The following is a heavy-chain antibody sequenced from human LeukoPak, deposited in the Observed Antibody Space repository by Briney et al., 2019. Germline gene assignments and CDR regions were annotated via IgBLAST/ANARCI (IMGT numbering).Heavy chain of an antibody. Sequence: GGSLRLSCAASGFTFSSYSMNWVRQAPGKGLEWVSSISSSSSYIYYADSVKGRFTISRDNSKNTLYLQMNSLRVEDTAVYYCAKKYNTGLDPWGQGTLVTVSS. D-gene: IGHD1-14*01. V-gene: IGHV3-21*04. J-gene: IGHJ5*02. CDR3: AKKYNTGLDP. CDR1: GFTFSSYS. CDR2: ISSSSSYI.